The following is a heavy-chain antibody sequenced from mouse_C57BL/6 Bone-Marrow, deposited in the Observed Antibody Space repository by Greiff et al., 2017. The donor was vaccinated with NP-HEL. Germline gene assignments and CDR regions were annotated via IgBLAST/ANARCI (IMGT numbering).Heavy chain of an antibody. Sequence: QVQLQQPGAELVMPGASVKLSCKASGYTFTSYWMHWVKQRPGQGLEWIGEIDPSDSYTNYNQKFKGKSTLTVDKSSSTAYMQLSSLTSEDSAVYYCARWGNYAAYWGQGTLVTVSA. D-gene: IGHD1-1*01. CDR2: IDPSDSYT. CDR3: ARWGNYAAY. CDR1: GYTFTSYW. V-gene: IGHV1-69*01. J-gene: IGHJ3*01.